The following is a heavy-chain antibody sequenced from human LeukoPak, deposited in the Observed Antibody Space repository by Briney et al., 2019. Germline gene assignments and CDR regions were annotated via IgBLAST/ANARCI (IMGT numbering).Heavy chain of an antibody. D-gene: IGHD3-10*01. CDR1: GFTFSSYA. V-gene: IGHV3-30-3*01. CDR3: ARLITMVRGVLFDY. Sequence: PGGSLRLSCAASGFTFSSYAMHWVRQAQGKGLEWVAVISYDGSNKYYADSVKGRFTISRDNSKNTLYLQMNSLRAEDTAVYYCARLITMVRGVLFDYWGQGTLVTVSS. J-gene: IGHJ4*02. CDR2: ISYDGSNK.